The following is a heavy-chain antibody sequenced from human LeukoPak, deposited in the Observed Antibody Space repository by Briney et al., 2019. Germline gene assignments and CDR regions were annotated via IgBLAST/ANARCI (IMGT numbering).Heavy chain of an antibody. J-gene: IGHJ4*02. CDR3: AKKLLWFGELLGPFDD. V-gene: IGHV3-23*01. CDR2: ISDSGGST. D-gene: IGHD3-10*01. CDR1: GFAFSRYA. Sequence: GGSLGLSCATSGFAFSRYAMSWVRQAPGKGLEWVSAISDSGGSTYYADSVKGRFTISRDNSRNTLYLQMNSLRAEDTAVYYCAKKLLWFGELLGPFDDWGQGTLVTVSS.